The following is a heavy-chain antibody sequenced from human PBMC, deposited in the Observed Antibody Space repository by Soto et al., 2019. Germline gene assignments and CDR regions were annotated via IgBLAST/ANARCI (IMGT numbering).Heavy chain of an antibody. CDR1: GVTFKDYG. V-gene: IGHV3-30*03. D-gene: IGHD3-16*01. Sequence: GGSLRLSCGAPGVTFKDYGMHWFRWAPGKGLERVAVISYDGKQTYYPDSVKGRFTISKDKSKRTLFLQMNSLRVDDTAVYYCARDGWGSNWYFDLWGRGTLVTVSS. CDR3: ARDGWGSNWYFDL. J-gene: IGHJ2*01. CDR2: ISYDGKQT.